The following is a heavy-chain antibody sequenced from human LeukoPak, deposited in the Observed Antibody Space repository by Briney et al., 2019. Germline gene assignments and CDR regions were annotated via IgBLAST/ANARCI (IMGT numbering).Heavy chain of an antibody. CDR2: VSFGGDT. J-gene: IGHJ4*02. V-gene: IGHV4-39*07. CDR1: DASISSSRSY. CDR3: ARVRGRDGYSDY. D-gene: IGHD5-24*01. Sequence: SETLSLTCTVSDASISSSRSYGAWLRQPPGKGLEWIASVSFGGDTYYNPSLKSRVTISVDTSKNMFSLRLTSVTAADTAVYYCARVRGRDGYSDYWGQGILVIVSA.